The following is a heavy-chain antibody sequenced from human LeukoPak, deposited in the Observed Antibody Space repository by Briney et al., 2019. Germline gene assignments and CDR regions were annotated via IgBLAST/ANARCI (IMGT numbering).Heavy chain of an antibody. CDR3: AKDALSSGWPIDY. D-gene: IGHD6-19*01. CDR2: ISYDGSNK. CDR1: GFTFSSYA. V-gene: IGHV3-30-3*01. J-gene: IGHJ4*02. Sequence: PGGSLRLSCAASGFTFSSYAMHWVRQAPGKGLEWVAVISYDGSNKYYADSVKGRLTISRDNSKNTLYLQMNSLRAEDTAVYYCAKDALSSGWPIDYWGQGTLVTVSS.